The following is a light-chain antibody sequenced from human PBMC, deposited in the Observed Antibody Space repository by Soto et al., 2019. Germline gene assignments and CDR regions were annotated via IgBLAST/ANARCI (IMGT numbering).Light chain of an antibody. Sequence: IQLTQSPSSLSASVGDSVTITCRASQGITSYLAWYQQKPGKAPNLLIYGASTLQSGVPSRFSGSGSGTDFTPTINSLQAEDFATYYCQQTRSYPSTFGGGTKVDIK. CDR2: GAS. V-gene: IGKV1-9*01. CDR3: QQTRSYPST. CDR1: QGITSY. J-gene: IGKJ4*01.